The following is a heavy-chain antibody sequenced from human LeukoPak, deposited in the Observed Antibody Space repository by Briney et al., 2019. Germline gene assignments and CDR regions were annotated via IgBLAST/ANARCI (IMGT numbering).Heavy chain of an antibody. CDR3: ARRAGAYSHPYDY. D-gene: IGHD4/OR15-4a*01. Sequence: AGGSLRLPCTVSGFTVSSNSMSWVRQAPGEGLEWVSFIFSSTHYSDSVKGRFTISRDNPKNTLYLQMNSLRAEDTAVYYCARRAGAYSHPYDYWGQGTLVTVSS. CDR2: IFSST. V-gene: IGHV3-53*01. J-gene: IGHJ4*02. CDR1: GFTVSSNS.